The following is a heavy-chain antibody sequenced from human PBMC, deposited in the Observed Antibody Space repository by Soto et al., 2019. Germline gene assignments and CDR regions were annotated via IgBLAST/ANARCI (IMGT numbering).Heavy chain of an antibody. V-gene: IGHV4-4*02. J-gene: IGHJ6*02. Sequence: QVQLQESGPGLVQPSGTLSLTCAVSGDSITGDNWWRWVRQPPGKGLEWIGEIHHSGATNYNPSLKSRVTLSVDQSKNQFSLKLNSVTAADTAMFYCATQGFYRMGVWGRGTTVTVSS. CDR3: ATQGFYRMGV. CDR2: IHHSGAT. CDR1: GDSITGDNW.